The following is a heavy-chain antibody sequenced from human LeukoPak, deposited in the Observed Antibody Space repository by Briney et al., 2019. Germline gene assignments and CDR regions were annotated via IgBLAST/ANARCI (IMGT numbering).Heavy chain of an antibody. Sequence: PGGSLRLSCAASGFTFSSYAMNWVRQAPGKGLEWVSYISSSSNAIWYADSVEGRFTISRDNDKNLLYLQMNRLRDEDTAVYYCARDQWEQPPWAYWGQGTLVTVSP. CDR2: ISSSSNAI. CDR1: GFTFSSYA. J-gene: IGHJ4*02. CDR3: ARDQWEQPPWAY. V-gene: IGHV3-48*02. D-gene: IGHD1-26*01.